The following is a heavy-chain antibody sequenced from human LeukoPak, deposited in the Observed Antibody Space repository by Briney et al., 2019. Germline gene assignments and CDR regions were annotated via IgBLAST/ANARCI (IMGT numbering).Heavy chain of an antibody. J-gene: IGHJ5*02. CDR3: ARNYYGSASYYRTGFDP. D-gene: IGHD3-10*01. CDR1: GGSFSAYY. CDR2: VYYSGIT. Sequence: SETLSLTCAVYGGSFSAYYWSWIRQPPGKGLEWIGYVYYSGITNYNPSLKSRVTMSVDTSKNQFSLKLSSVTAADTAVYYCARNYYGSASYYRTGFDPWGQGTLVTVSS. V-gene: IGHV4-59*01.